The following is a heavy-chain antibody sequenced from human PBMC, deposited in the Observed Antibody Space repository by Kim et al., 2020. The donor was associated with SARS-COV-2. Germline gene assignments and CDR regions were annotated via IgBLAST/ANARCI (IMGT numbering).Heavy chain of an antibody. D-gene: IGHD1-26*01. Sequence: VQAGRSLTLSCTTSGFTFGDYAMSWVRQAPGKGPEWVGFIRSKGYGGTTVYAASVRGRFTISGDDSKSIVYLQMNSLKTEDTAVYYCTRVGASPWELFFDYWGQGTLVTVSS. CDR2: IRSKGYGGTT. V-gene: IGHV3-49*04. CDR1: GFTFGDYA. J-gene: IGHJ4*02. CDR3: TRVGASPWELFFDY.